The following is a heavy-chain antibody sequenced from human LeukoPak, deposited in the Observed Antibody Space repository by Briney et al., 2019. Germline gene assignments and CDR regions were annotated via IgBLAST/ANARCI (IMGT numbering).Heavy chain of an antibody. Sequence: SGPTLVKPTQTLTLTCTFSGFTLSTSGVGVGWIRQPPGKALEWLALIYWNDDKRYSPSLKSRLTITKDTSKNQVVLTMTNMDPVDTATYYCADRRPSIYGDHLDYWGQGTLVTVSS. J-gene: IGHJ4*02. CDR3: ADRRPSIYGDHLDY. V-gene: IGHV2-5*01. CDR1: GFTLSTSGVG. CDR2: IYWNDDK. D-gene: IGHD4-17*01.